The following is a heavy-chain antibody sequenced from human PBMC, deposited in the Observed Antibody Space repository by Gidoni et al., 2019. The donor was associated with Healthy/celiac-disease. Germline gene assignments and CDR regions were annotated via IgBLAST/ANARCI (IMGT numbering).Heavy chain of an antibody. J-gene: IGHJ4*02. CDR1: GFTFSDYY. CDR3: ARDRDGNFYFDY. D-gene: IGHD4-4*01. V-gene: IGHV3-11*06. Sequence: QVQLVESGGGLVKPGGSLRLFFAAPGFTFSDYYNGGIRQAPGKGLEWVSYSSSSSSYTNYADSVKGRFTISRDNAKNSLYLQMNSLRAEDTAVYYCARDRDGNFYFDYWGQGTLVTVSS. CDR2: SSSSSSYT.